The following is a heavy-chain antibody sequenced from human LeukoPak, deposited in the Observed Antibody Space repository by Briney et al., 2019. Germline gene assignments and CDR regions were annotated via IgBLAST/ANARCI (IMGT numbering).Heavy chain of an antibody. Sequence: GGSVRLSCAASGFTFDDYAMHWVRQAPGKGLEWVSGISWNSGSIGYADSVKGRFTISRDNAKNSLYLQMNSLRAEDTALYYCAKDRAAAGTGYFDLWGRGTLVTVSS. CDR3: AKDRAAAGTGYFDL. CDR1: GFTFDDYA. J-gene: IGHJ2*01. D-gene: IGHD6-13*01. V-gene: IGHV3-9*01. CDR2: ISWNSGSI.